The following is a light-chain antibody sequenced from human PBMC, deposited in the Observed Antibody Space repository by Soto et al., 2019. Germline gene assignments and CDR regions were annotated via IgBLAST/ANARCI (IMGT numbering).Light chain of an antibody. V-gene: IGKV3-15*01. J-gene: IGKJ4*01. CDR2: DVS. CDR1: QSVRSN. CDR3: QQYNNWPPLT. Sequence: EIVMTQSPATLSVSPGERATLSCRASQSVRSNLAWYQQKPGQAPRLLIYDVSTRATGIPARFSGGGSGTEFTLTISSLQSEDFALYYCQQYNNWPPLTFGGGTKVEIK.